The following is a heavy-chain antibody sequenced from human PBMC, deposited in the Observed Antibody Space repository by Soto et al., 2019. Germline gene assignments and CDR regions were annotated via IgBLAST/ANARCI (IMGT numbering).Heavy chain of an antibody. D-gene: IGHD2-21*02. Sequence: QVQRVQSGAEVKKPGSSVKVSCKASGGTFSSYAISWVRQAPGQGLEWMGGIIPIFGTANYAQKFQGRVTITADESTSTAYMELSSLRSEDTAVYYCARDATYCGGDCYDQWTGWYFDLWGRGTLVTVSS. CDR2: IIPIFGTA. J-gene: IGHJ2*01. V-gene: IGHV1-69*01. CDR1: GGTFSSYA. CDR3: ARDATYCGGDCYDQWTGWYFDL.